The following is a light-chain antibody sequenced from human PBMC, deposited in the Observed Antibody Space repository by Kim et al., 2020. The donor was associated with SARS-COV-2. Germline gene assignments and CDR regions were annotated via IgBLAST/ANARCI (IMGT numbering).Light chain of an antibody. V-gene: IGKV4-1*01. CDR2: WAS. J-gene: IGKJ4*01. Sequence: DIVMTQSPDSLAVSLGERATINCKSSQSVLYSSSNKNYLAWYQQKPGQPPKLLIYWASTRESGVPDRFSGSGSGTDFTLTISSLQAEDVAVYYCQQYYSPPLTFGGGTKVDIK. CDR1: QSVLYSSSNKNY. CDR3: QQYYSPPLT.